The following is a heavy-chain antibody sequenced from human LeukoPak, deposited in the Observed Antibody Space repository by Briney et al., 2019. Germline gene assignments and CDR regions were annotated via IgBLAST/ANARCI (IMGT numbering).Heavy chain of an antibody. D-gene: IGHD3-22*01. J-gene: IGHJ3*02. CDR1: GGSISSYY. CDR3: ARYASRNNFYDSSDAFDI. V-gene: IGHV4-59*08. Sequence: SETLSLTCTVSGGSISSYYWSWIRQPPGKGLEWIGYIYYTGTTNYNPSLKSRVTVSVDTSKNQFSLKLSSVTAADTAVYYCARYASRNNFYDSSDAFDIWGQGTMVTVSS. CDR2: IYYTGTT.